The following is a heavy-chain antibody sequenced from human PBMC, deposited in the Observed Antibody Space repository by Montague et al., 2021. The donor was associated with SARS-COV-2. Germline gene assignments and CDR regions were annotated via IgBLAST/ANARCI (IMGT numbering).Heavy chain of an antibody. V-gene: IGHV3-30*04. CDR1: GFTFSSYS. J-gene: IGHJ4*02. CDR2: ISYDGSNK. CDR3: ASVFSGTYLDDSDY. Sequence: SLRLSCAASGFTFSSYSMHWVRQAPGKGLEWVTVISYDGSNKYYTDSVKGRFTISRDNSKNTLYLQMNSLRPEVTAVYYCASVFSGTYLDDSDYWGQGTLVAVSS. D-gene: IGHD1-26*01.